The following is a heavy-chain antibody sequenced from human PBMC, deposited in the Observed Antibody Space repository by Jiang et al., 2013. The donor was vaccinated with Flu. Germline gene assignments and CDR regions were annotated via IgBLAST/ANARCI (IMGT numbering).Heavy chain of an antibody. Sequence: GPGLVKPSQTLSLTCTVSGGSISSGGYYWSWIRQHPGKGLEWIGYIYYSGSTYYNPSLKSRVTISVDTSKNQFSLKLSSVTAADTAVYYCARDSSLIGTGLEWGVDSRNPDAFDIWGQGTMVTVSS. CDR3: ARDSSLIGTGLEWGVDSRNPDAFDI. D-gene: IGHD3/OR15-3a*01. CDR2: IYYSGST. J-gene: IGHJ3*02. V-gene: IGHV4-31*03. CDR1: GGSISSGGYY.